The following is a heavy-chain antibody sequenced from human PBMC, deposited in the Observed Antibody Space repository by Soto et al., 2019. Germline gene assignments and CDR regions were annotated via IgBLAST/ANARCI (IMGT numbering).Heavy chain of an antibody. Sequence: EVQLLESGGGLVQPGGSLRLSCAAFGFIFSSYAMSWVRQAPGKGLEWVSAMSGSGSSTYYADSVKGRFTISRDNSKNTVYLQMNSLRAEDTAVYYCAKESYYNFWSGYHDYWGQGSLVTVSS. J-gene: IGHJ4*02. CDR3: AKESYYNFWSGYHDY. D-gene: IGHD3-3*01. V-gene: IGHV3-23*01. CDR2: MSGSGSST. CDR1: GFIFSSYA.